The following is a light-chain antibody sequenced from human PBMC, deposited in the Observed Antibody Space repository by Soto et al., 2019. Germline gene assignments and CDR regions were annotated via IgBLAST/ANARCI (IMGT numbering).Light chain of an antibody. CDR1: SSDVGGYHY. Sequence: QSVLTQPPSASGSPGQSVTISCTGTSSDVGGYHYVSWYQQHPGKAPKLMIYEVSKRPSGVPDRFSGSKSGNTASLTVSGLQAEDEADYYCSSYAGSNNHVLFGGWTKLTVL. V-gene: IGLV2-8*01. CDR3: SSYAGSNNHVL. J-gene: IGLJ2*01. CDR2: EVS.